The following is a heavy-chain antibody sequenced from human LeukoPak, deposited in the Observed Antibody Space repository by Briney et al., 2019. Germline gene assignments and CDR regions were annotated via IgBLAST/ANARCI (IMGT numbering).Heavy chain of an antibody. V-gene: IGHV4-59*01. Sequence: SETLSLTCTVYGCSISSYYWSWIRQPPGKGLEWIGYIYYSGSTNYNPSLKSRVTISVDTSKNQFSLKLSSVTAADTAVYYCARVEATGYYFDYWGQGTLVTVSS. CDR1: GCSISSYY. CDR3: ARVEATGYYFDY. CDR2: IYYSGST. D-gene: IGHD1-26*01. J-gene: IGHJ4*02.